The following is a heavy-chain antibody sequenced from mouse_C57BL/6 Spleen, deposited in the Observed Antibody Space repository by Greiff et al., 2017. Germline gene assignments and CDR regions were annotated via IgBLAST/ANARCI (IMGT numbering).Heavy chain of an antibody. Sequence: QVQLQQPGAELVKPGASVKLSCKASGYTFTSYWMHWVKQRPGQGLEWIGMIHPNSGSTNYNEKFKSKVTLTVDKSSNTAYLQLSSLTSEDTAVYYCTTWLRNFDYWGQGTTLTVSS. D-gene: IGHD2-2*01. J-gene: IGHJ2*01. CDR3: TTWLRNFDY. CDR2: IHPNSGST. V-gene: IGHV1-64*01. CDR1: GYTFTSYW.